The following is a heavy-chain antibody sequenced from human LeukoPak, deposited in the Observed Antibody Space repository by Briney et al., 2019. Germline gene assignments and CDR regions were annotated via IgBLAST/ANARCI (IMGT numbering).Heavy chain of an antibody. CDR3: ARADRLDGGPYLIGP. J-gene: IGHJ5*02. CDR1: GYSFTDYY. CDR2: INPNSGGT. Sequence: GASVRVSCKTSGYSFTDYYVHWVRQAPGQGLEWMGWINPNSGGTSSAQKFQGRVTMTRDTSINTVYIEVSWLTSDDTAIYYCARADRLDGGPYLIGPWGQGTLVTVSS. V-gene: IGHV1-2*02. D-gene: IGHD2-21*01.